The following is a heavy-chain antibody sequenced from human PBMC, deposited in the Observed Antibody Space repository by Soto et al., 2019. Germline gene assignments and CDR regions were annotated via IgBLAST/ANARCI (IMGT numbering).Heavy chain of an antibody. CDR3: AREKVVVVPAAFYYGMDV. CDR2: INPNSGGT. Sequence: QVQLVQSGAEVKKPGASVKVSCKASGYTFTGYYMHWVRQAPGQGLEWMGWINPNSGGTNYAQKFQGWVTMTRDTSISTAYMELSRLRSDDTAVYYCAREKVVVVPAAFYYGMDVWGQGTTVTVSS. J-gene: IGHJ6*02. V-gene: IGHV1-2*04. D-gene: IGHD2-2*01. CDR1: GYTFTGYY.